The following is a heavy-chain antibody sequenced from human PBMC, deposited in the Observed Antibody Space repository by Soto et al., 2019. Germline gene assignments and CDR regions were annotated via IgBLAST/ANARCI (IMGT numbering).Heavy chain of an antibody. CDR3: ARVGGKQSYYYYGMDV. CDR2: IYYSGST. V-gene: IGHV4-30-4*01. Sequence: LXLACTVSPCSISSGDYYWRCIRQPPGNGLEWIGYIYYSGSTYYNPSLKSRVTISVDTSKNQFSLKLSSVTAADTAVYYCARVGGKQSYYYYGMDVWGQGTTVTVSS. CDR1: PCSISSGDYY. J-gene: IGHJ6*02. D-gene: IGHD1-26*01.